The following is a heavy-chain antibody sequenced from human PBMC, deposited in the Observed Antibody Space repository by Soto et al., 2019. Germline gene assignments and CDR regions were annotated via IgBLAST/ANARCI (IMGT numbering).Heavy chain of an antibody. D-gene: IGHD3-3*01. J-gene: IGHJ6*03. CDR2: IYYSGST. Sequence: SSETLSLTCTVSGGSISSSSYYWGWIRQPPGKGLEWIGSIYYSGSTYYNPSLKSRVTISVDTSKNQFSLKLSSVTAADTAVYYCARQGYDFWSGYRREGYYYYYMDVWGKGTTVTVSS. CDR3: ARQGYDFWSGYRREGYYYYYMDV. CDR1: GGSISSSSYY. V-gene: IGHV4-39*01.